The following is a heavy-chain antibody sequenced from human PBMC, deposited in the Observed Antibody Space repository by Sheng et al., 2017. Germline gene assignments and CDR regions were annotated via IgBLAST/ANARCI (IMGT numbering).Heavy chain of an antibody. CDR2: IIPILGIA. Sequence: QVQLVQSGAEVKKPGSSVKVSCKASGGTFSSYAISWVRQAPGQGLEWMGGIIPILGIANYAQKFQGRVTITADKSTSTAYMELSSLRSEDTAVYYCARDSGDFGVVITAGWFDPWGQGTLVTVSS. CDR3: ARDSGDFGVVITAGWFDP. J-gene: IGHJ5*02. D-gene: IGHD3-3*01. V-gene: IGHV1-69*10. CDR1: GGTFSSYA.